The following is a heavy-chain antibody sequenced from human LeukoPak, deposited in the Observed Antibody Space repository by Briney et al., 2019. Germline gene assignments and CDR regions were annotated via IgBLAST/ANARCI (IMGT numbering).Heavy chain of an antibody. CDR3: ACVSVVTGMGRNQ. CDR2: IPYDGFNP. J-gene: IGHJ4*02. Sequence: GRSLRLSCAASGLTFSNYGMHWVRQAPGKGLEWVAVIPYDGFNPYYADSVKGRFTISRDNSKNTLWLQMSSLRAEDTAIYYCACVSVVTGMGRNQWGQGTLVTVSS. CDR1: GLTFSNYG. D-gene: IGHD2-21*02. V-gene: IGHV3-30*03.